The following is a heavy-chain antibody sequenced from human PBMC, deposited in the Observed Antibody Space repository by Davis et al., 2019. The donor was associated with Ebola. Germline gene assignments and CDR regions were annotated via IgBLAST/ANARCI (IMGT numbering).Heavy chain of an antibody. CDR1: GFTFDDYA. Sequence: SLKISCAASGFTFDDYAMHWVRQAAGKGLEWVSGISWNSGGIAYADSVRGRFTISRDNAKSSLYLQMNSLRAEDTALYYCAKDIVDWNRFNLDYWGQGTLVTVSS. D-gene: IGHD1-1*01. J-gene: IGHJ4*02. CDR2: ISWNSGGI. CDR3: AKDIVDWNRFNLDY. V-gene: IGHV3-9*01.